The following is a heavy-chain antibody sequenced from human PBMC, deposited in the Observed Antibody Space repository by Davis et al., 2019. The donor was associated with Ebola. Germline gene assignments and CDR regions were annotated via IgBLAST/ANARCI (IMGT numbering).Heavy chain of an antibody. Sequence: GESLKISCAASGFTFSSYDMHWVRQATGKGLEWVSAIGTAGDTYYPGSVKGRFTISRENAKNSLYLQMNSLRAGDTAVYYCARSPRYSYGNYFDYWGQGTLVTVSS. CDR1: GFTFSSYD. D-gene: IGHD5-18*01. CDR2: IGTAGDT. CDR3: ARSPRYSYGNYFDY. J-gene: IGHJ4*02. V-gene: IGHV3-13*01.